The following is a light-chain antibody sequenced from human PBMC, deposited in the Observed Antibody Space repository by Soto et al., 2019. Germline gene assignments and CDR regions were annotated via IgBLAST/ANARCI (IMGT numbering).Light chain of an antibody. CDR3: QQFDTLFT. V-gene: IGKV1-33*01. Sequence: DIQMTQSPSSLSASVGDRVTITCQASQDISNSLNWYHQKPGKAPKLLIHDASNLETGVPSRFSGSGSGTDFTFTISSLQREDTGKYYFQQFDTLFTFGPGTKVDIK. CDR1: QDISNS. CDR2: DAS. J-gene: IGKJ3*01.